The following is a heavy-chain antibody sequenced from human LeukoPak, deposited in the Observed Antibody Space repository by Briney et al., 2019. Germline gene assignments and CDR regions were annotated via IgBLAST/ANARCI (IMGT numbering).Heavy chain of an antibody. D-gene: IGHD3-22*01. J-gene: IGHJ4*02. CDR3: VRDDSSGYYYFDY. V-gene: IGHV3-7*01. CDR1: GFTFSSYW. CDR2: INEDGSEK. Sequence: GGSLRLSCAASGFTFSSYWMSWVRQAPGKGLERVANINEDGSEKYYVDSVKGRFSISRDNAKNSLYLQMNSLRAEDTSLYYCVRDDSSGYYYFDYWGQGTQVTVSS.